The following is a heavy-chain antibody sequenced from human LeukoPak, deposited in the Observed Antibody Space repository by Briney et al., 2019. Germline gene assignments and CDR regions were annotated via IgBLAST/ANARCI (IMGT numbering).Heavy chain of an antibody. V-gene: IGHV3-49*03. D-gene: IGHD3-10*01. Sequence: GGSLGLSCTASGFTFGDYAMSWFRQAPGKGLEWVGFIRSKAYGGTTEYAASVKGRFTISRDDSKSIAYLQMNSLKTEDTAVYYCTRDNTVLLWFGELSNPFDYWGQGTLVTVSS. CDR2: IRSKAYGGTT. CDR3: TRDNTVLLWFGELSNPFDY. CDR1: GFTFGDYA. J-gene: IGHJ4*02.